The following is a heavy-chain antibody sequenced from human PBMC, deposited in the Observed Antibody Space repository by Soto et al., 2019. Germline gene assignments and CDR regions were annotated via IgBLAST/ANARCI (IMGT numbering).Heavy chain of an antibody. J-gene: IGHJ6*03. CDR1: GFTFSSYA. D-gene: IGHD3-3*01. V-gene: IGHV3-23*01. CDR2: ISGSGGST. CDR3: AKMARMVLRFLEWPPNYYYYYMDV. Sequence: GGSLRLSCAASGFTFSSYAMSWVRQAPGKGLEWVSAISGSGGSTYYADSVKGRFTISRDNSKNTLYLQMNSLRAEDTAVYYCAKMARMVLRFLEWPPNYYYYYMDVWGKGTTVTVSS.